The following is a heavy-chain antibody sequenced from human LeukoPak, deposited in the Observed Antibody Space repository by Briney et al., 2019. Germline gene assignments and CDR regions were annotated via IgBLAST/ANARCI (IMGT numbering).Heavy chain of an antibody. Sequence: PGGSLRLSCAASGFTFSSYWMGWVRQAPGKGLEWVASIKQDGSETYYVDSVKGRFIISKDNAQNLLFLQMNSLRVEDTAVYFCARDPSMTAVSAYSFDFWGQGTLVTVSS. D-gene: IGHD2-21*01. CDR2: IKQDGSET. CDR1: GFTFSSYW. J-gene: IGHJ4*02. V-gene: IGHV3-7*01. CDR3: ARDPSMTAVSAYSFDF.